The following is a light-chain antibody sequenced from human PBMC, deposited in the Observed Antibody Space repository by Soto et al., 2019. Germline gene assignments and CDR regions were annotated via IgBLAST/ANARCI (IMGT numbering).Light chain of an antibody. J-gene: IGKJ1*01. CDR3: QQYNSYWT. CDR1: QSISSW. Sequence: IQMTQSTSTLSASVGDRFTITFRASQSISSWLAWYQQKPGKAPKLLIYDASSLESGVPSRFSGSGSGTEFTLTISSLQPDDFATYYCQQYNSYWTFAQGTKVDVK. V-gene: IGKV1-5*01. CDR2: DAS.